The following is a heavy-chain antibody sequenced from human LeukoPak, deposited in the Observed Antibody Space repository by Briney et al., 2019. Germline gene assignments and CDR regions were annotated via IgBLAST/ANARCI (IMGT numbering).Heavy chain of an antibody. CDR3: AKDRGTSLCDAFDI. V-gene: IGHV3-48*01. CDR1: GFTMSSYS. J-gene: IGHJ3*02. Sequence: GGSLRLSCAVSGFTMSSYSMNWVRQAPGKGLEWVSYISESSDTIYYADSVKGRFTISRDNAKNSLYLQMNSLRAEDTAVYYCAKDRGTSLCDAFDIWGQGTMVTVSS. D-gene: IGHD6-25*01. CDR2: ISESSDTI.